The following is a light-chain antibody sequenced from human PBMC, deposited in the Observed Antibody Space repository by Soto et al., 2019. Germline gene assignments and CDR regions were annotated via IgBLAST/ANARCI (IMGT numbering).Light chain of an antibody. V-gene: IGLV2-14*01. CDR1: SSDVGANNY. CDR3: SPYTSTQIFV. J-gene: IGLJ1*01. Sequence: QSALTQPASVSGSPGQSITISCTGTSSDVGANNYVSWYQQHPGEATKLMIYDVYYRPSGVSNRFSGSKSGNTASLTISGPRAEEGGDYYGSPYTSTQIFVSGTGTKATAL. CDR2: DVY.